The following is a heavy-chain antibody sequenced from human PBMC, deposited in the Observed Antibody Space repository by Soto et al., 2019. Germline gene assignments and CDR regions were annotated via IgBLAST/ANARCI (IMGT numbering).Heavy chain of an antibody. CDR2: INPNSGGT. D-gene: IGHD2-2*01. V-gene: IGHV1-2*04. J-gene: IGHJ6*03. Sequence: GASVKVSCKASGYTFTGYHMHCVRQAPGQGLEWMGWINPNSGGTNYAQKFQGWVTMTRDTSISTAYMELSRLRSEDTAVYYCARALEDCSSTSCYSSSYYYYYMDVWGKGTTVTVSS. CDR3: ARALEDCSSTSCYSSSYYYYYMDV. CDR1: GYTFTGYH.